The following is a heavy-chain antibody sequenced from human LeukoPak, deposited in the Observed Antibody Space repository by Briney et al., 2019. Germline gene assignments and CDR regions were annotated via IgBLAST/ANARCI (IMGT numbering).Heavy chain of an antibody. CDR2: INHSGST. CDR1: GGSFSGYY. V-gene: IGHV4-34*01. CDR3: ARANSSSWYGPLYGY. D-gene: IGHD6-13*01. Sequence: SETLSLTCAVYGGSFSGYYWSWIRQPPGKGLEWIGEINHSGSTNYNPSLKSRVTISVDTSKNQFSLKLSSVTAADTAVYYCARANSSSWYGPLYGYWGQGTLVTVSS. J-gene: IGHJ4*02.